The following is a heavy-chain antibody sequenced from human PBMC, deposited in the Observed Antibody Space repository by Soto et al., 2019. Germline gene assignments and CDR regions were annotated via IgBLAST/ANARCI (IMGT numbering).Heavy chain of an antibody. V-gene: IGHV3-23*01. D-gene: IGHD3-9*01. CDR3: AKGVHFLTDHLSFDI. CDR2: ISSSGQST. Sequence: GGSLRLSCAASGFTFNNYAISWVRQAPGKGLEWVSAISSSGQSTHYADSVKGRFTISRDSSKNTLYLQMNSLRVEDTAVYYCAKGVHFLTDHLSFDIWGQGTMVTVSS. J-gene: IGHJ3*02. CDR1: GFTFNNYA.